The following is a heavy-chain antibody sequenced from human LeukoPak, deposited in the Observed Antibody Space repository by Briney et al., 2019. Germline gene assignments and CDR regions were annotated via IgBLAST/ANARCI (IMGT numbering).Heavy chain of an antibody. CDR1: GYIFANYW. Sequence: GESLKISGKGSGYIFANYWIAWVRQMPGKGREWMGIIYPDDSDTRYSPSFQGQVTISADKSIATAYLQWSSLKASDTAMYYCARPVEMATSPFDYWGQGTLVTVSS. D-gene: IGHD5-24*01. J-gene: IGHJ4*02. CDR2: IYPDDSDT. V-gene: IGHV5-51*01. CDR3: ARPVEMATSPFDY.